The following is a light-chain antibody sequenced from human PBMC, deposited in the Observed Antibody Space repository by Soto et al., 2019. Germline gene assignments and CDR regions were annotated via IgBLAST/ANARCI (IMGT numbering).Light chain of an antibody. CDR1: GSDVGGYDF. CDR3: CSYAGSYPFV. Sequence: QSVLTQPASVSGSPGQSITISCTGTGSDVGGYDFVSWYQQHPGKAPKLMIYDVSERPSGVPDRFSGSKSGNMASLTISGLQAEDEADYYCCSYAGSYPFVFGTGTKVTVL. J-gene: IGLJ1*01. V-gene: IGLV2-11*01. CDR2: DVS.